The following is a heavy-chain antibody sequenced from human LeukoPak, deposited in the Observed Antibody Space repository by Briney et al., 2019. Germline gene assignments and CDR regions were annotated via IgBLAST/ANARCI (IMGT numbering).Heavy chain of an antibody. J-gene: IGHJ4*02. CDR2: ISAYNGNT. Sequence: ASLKVSCKASGYTFTSYGISWMRQAPGQGLEWMGWISAYNGNTNYAQKFQGRVTMTTDTSTSTAYMELRSLRSDDTAVYYCAKVKGDSSGYSDDYYFDYWGRGTLVTVSS. CDR3: AKVKGDSSGYSDDYYFDY. CDR1: GYTFTSYG. D-gene: IGHD3-22*01. V-gene: IGHV1-18*01.